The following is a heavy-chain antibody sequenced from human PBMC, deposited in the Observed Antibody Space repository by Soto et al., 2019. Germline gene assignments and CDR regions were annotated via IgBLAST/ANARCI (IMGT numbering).Heavy chain of an antibody. V-gene: IGHV1-69*12. CDR3: ARDLVFGGTYGMDV. J-gene: IGHJ6*02. Sequence: QVQLVQSGAEVKKPGSSVKVSCKASGGTFSRYALSWVRQAPGQGLEWMGGIIAIFGTAHYAQKFQGRVTITADESTSTAYMELSSLSYEDTAVYYCARDLVFGGTYGMDVWSQGTTVTVSS. CDR1: GGTFSRYA. D-gene: IGHD3-16*01. CDR2: IIAIFGTA.